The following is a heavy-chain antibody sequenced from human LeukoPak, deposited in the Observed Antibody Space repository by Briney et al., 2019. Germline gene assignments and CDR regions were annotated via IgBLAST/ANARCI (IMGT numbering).Heavy chain of an antibody. CDR3: ATEKKGAHSSSAGGPFDV. V-gene: IGHV3-23*01. Sequence: PGGSLRLSCAASGFTFSSNAMSWVRQAPGKGLEWVSAISGLGGSTYYADSVKGRFTVSRDNSKNTLYLRMNTLRAVDTAVYYCATEKKGAHSSSAGGPFDVWGQGTMVTVSS. CDR2: ISGLGGST. CDR1: GFTFSSNA. J-gene: IGHJ3*01. D-gene: IGHD2-2*01.